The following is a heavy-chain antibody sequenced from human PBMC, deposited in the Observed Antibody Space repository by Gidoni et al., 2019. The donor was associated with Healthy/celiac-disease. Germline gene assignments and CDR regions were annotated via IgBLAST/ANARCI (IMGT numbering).Heavy chain of an antibody. V-gene: IGHV1-46*01. CDR1: GYTFTSYY. D-gene: IGHD3-10*01. CDR3: ARQGVTGKDYGMDV. J-gene: IGHJ6*02. CDR2: INPSGGRT. Sequence: QVQLVQSGAEVKKPGASVKVSCKAHGYTFTSYYMHWGRQAPGQGLEWMGIINPSGGRTSYAQKFQGRVTMTRDTSTSTVYMELSSLRSEDTAVYYCARQGVTGKDYGMDVWGQGTTVTVS.